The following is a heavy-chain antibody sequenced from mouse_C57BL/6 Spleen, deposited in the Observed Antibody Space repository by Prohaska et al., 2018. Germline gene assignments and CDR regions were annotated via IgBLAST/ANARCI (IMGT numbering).Heavy chain of an antibody. CDR3: ARVTTVVAPYFDY. D-gene: IGHD1-1*01. CDR1: GYSITSGYY. CDR2: ISYDGSN. Sequence: DVQLQESGPGLVKPSQSLSLTCSVTGYSITSGYYWNWIRQFPGNKLEWMGYISYDGSNNYNPSLKNRISITHDTSKNQFFLKLNSVTTEDTATYYCARVTTVVAPYFDYWGQGTTLTVSS. J-gene: IGHJ2*01. V-gene: IGHV3-6*01.